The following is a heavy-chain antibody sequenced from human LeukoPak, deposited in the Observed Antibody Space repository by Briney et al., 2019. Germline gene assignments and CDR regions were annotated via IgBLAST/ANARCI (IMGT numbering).Heavy chain of an antibody. D-gene: IGHD1-20*01. CDR3: ARGFYNWNDGVDY. V-gene: IGHV4-59*01. CDR2: IYYSGST. J-gene: IGHJ4*02. CDR1: GRSLSSYY. Sequence: SETLSLTCTVSGRSLSSYYWSWIRQPPGKGLEGMGYIYYSGSTNYNPSLKSRVTISVDTTKNQFSLKLSSVTAADTAVYYCARGFYNWNDGVDYWGQRTLVTVSS.